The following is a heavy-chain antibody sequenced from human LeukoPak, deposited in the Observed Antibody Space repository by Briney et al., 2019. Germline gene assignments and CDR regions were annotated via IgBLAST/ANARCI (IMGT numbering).Heavy chain of an antibody. Sequence: PSETLSLTCTVSGGSINRSSRYYWSWIRQPAGKGLEWIGSIFYSGSTYYNPSLKSRVTISVDTSNNQFSLKLTSVTAADTAVYYCARHVPSTIFFNWFDPWGQGTLVTVSS. CDR2: IFYSGST. CDR1: GGSINRSSRYY. D-gene: IGHD3-3*01. V-gene: IGHV4-39*01. J-gene: IGHJ5*02. CDR3: ARHVPSTIFFNWFDP.